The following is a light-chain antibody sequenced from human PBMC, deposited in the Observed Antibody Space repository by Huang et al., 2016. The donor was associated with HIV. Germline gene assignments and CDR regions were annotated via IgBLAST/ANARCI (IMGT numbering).Light chain of an antibody. Sequence: IVMTQSPESLAVSLGERASINCKPSQSLLYRSNNKNYLAWYQKKQGHPPTLLIYWASVRDVGVPERFSGGGSVTTFTLPINSLQAADVAVYYCQQHYGRQSTFGQGT. J-gene: IGKJ1*01. V-gene: IGKV4-1*01. CDR1: QSLLYRSNNKNY. CDR2: WAS. CDR3: QQHYGRQST.